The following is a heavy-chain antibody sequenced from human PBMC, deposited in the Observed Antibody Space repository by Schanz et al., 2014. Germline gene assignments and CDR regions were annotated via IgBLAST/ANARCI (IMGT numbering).Heavy chain of an antibody. D-gene: IGHD4-17*01. CDR2: IWFDGNNK. J-gene: IGHJ3*02. Sequence: QVQLVESGGGVVQPGNSLRLSCAASGFIFSGYAMIWVRQAPGKGLEWVAVIWFDGNNKFYADSVKGRFTISRDNSKNTLYLQMSSLRAEDTALYYCAKDPHRDYGGKPQTFDIWGQGTMVTVSS. CDR1: GFIFSGYA. V-gene: IGHV3-33*06. CDR3: AKDPHRDYGGKPQTFDI.